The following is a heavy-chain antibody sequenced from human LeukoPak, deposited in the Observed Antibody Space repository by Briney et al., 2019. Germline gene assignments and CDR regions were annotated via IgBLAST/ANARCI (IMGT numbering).Heavy chain of an antibody. CDR2: FSRSGPDT. CDR3: AKGSLGSWYFFDH. J-gene: IGHJ4*02. CDR1: GFTFASSA. Sequence: GGSLRLSCAASGFTFASSAMSWVRQAPGKGPERVSTFSRSGPDTYSEYSVKGRFTIFRDKSKNTLYLQMISLRAEDTAVYYCAKGSLGSWYFFDHWGQGTLVTVSS. D-gene: IGHD6-13*01. V-gene: IGHV3-23*01.